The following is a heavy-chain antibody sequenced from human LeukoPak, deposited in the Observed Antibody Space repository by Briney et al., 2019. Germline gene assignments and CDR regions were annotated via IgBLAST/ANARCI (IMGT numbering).Heavy chain of an antibody. CDR1: GFTFSGYW. CDR2: INTDGTNT. Sequence: PGGCLRLSCAASGFTFSGYWMHWVRQVPGKGLVWVSRINTDGTNTTYADSVKGRFTISRDNAKNTLYLQMNSLRAEDTAIYYCARVRAISGTYAFDVWGQGTLVT. D-gene: IGHD2-2*01. V-gene: IGHV3-74*03. CDR3: ARVRAISGTYAFDV. J-gene: IGHJ3*01.